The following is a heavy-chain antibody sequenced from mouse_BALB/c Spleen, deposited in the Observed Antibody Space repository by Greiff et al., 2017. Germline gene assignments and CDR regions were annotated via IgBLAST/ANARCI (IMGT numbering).Heavy chain of an antibody. D-gene: IGHD1-2*01. CDR1: GFTFSSLG. CDR2: ISSGSSTI. V-gene: IGHV5-17*02. Sequence: EVKLVESGGGLVQPGGSRKLSCAASGFTFSSLGMHWVRQAPEKGLEWVAYISSGSSTIYYADTVKGRFTISRDNPKNTLFLQMTSLRSEDTAMYYCARSTTATEYYFDYWGQGTTLTVSS. CDR3: ARSTTATEYYFDY. J-gene: IGHJ2*01.